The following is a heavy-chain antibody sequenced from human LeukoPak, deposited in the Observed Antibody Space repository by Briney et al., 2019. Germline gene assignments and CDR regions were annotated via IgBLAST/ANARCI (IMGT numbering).Heavy chain of an antibody. CDR1: GGSISSYY. CDR3: ARGLRLWFRPSYFDY. V-gene: IGHV4-59*12. Sequence: SETLSLTCTVSGGSISSYYWSWIRQPPGKGLEWIGHIYYSGSTNYNPSLKSRVTISVDTSKNQFSLKLSSVTAADTAVYYCARGLRLWFRPSYFDYWGQGTLVTVSS. D-gene: IGHD5-18*01. CDR2: IYYSGST. J-gene: IGHJ4*02.